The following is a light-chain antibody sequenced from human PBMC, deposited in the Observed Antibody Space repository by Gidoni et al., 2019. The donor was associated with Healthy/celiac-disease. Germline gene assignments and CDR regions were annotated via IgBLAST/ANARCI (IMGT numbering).Light chain of an antibody. J-gene: IGKJ1*01. Sequence: DIQMTESPSSLSASLGERVTITCRASQSISSYLTWYQQKPGQAPKLLIYAASSLQSGVPSRFSGSGSGTDFTLTISSLQPEDFAAYYCQQSYSTPWTFXQXTKVEIK. CDR3: QQSYSTPWT. CDR2: AAS. CDR1: QSISSY. V-gene: IGKV1-39*01.